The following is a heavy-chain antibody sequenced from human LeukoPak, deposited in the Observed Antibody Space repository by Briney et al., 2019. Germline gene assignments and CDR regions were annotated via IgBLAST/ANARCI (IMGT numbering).Heavy chain of an antibody. V-gene: IGHV3-11*01. Sequence: GGSLRLSCAASGFTFSDYYMSWIRQAPGKGLECVSYISTSGSTIYYADSMKGRFTTSRDNAKNSLFLQMNSLRAEDTAVYYCAKATYYYASGVTSLGMDVWGQGTTVTVSS. CDR1: GFTFSDYY. J-gene: IGHJ6*02. CDR2: ISTSGSTI. D-gene: IGHD3-10*01. CDR3: AKATYYYASGVTSLGMDV.